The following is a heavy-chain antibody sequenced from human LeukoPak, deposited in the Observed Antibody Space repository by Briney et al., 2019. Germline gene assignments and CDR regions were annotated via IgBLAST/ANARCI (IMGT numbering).Heavy chain of an antibody. CDR3: ARQYCSSTSCYGGIWDY. Sequence: SETLSLTCTVSGGSISSYYWSWIRQPAGKGLEWIGRIYTSGGTNYNPSLKSRVTMSVDTSKNQFSLKLSSVTAADTAVYYCARQYCSSTSCYGGIWDYWGQGTLVTVSS. V-gene: IGHV4-4*07. D-gene: IGHD2-2*01. CDR2: IYTSGGT. J-gene: IGHJ4*02. CDR1: GGSISSYY.